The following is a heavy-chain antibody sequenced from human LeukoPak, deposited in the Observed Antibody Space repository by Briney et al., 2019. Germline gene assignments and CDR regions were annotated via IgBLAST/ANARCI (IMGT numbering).Heavy chain of an antibody. CDR3: ARVLKGFGAADLFYYYYYYYMDV. D-gene: IGHD6-13*01. CDR2: INPNSGDT. Sequence: ASVKVSCKASGYTFTGYYIHWVRQAPGQGLEWMGWINPNSGDTNYAQKFQGRVTMTRDTSISTAYMELSSLRSEDTAVYYCARVLKGFGAADLFYYYYYYYMDVWGKGTTVTISS. J-gene: IGHJ6*03. CDR1: GYTFTGYY. V-gene: IGHV1-2*02.